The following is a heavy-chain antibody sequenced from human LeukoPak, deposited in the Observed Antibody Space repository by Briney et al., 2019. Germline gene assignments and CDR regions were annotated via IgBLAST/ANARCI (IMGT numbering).Heavy chain of an antibody. CDR3: ASSWRWLQLGELDY. CDR1: GYTFTSYY. J-gene: IGHJ4*02. V-gene: IGHV1-69*13. CDR2: IIPIFGTA. Sequence: SVKVSCKASGYTFTSYYMHWVRQAPGQGLEWMGGIIPIFGTANYAQKFQGRVTITADESTSTAYMELSSLRSEDTAVYYCASSWRWLQLGELDYWGQGTLVTVSS. D-gene: IGHD5-24*01.